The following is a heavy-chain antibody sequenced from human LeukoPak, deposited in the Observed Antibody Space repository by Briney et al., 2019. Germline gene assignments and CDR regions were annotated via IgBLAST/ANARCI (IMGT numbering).Heavy chain of an antibody. J-gene: IGHJ4*02. CDR1: GGSFSGYY. CDR2: INHSGST. Sequence: SETLSLTCAVYGGSFSGYYWSWIRQPPGKGLEWIGEINHSGSTNYNPSLKSRVTISVDTSKNQFSLKLNSVIAADTAIYFCARQVKEYFDWLPRGYFDSWGQGVLVSVSS. CDR3: ARQVKEYFDWLPRGYFDS. D-gene: IGHD3-9*01. V-gene: IGHV4-34*01.